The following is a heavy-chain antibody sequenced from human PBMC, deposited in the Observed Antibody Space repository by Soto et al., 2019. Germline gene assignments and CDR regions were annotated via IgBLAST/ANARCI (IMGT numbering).Heavy chain of an antibody. Sequence: ASVKVSCKASGYTFTGYYMHWVRQAPGQGLEWMGWINPNSGGTNYAQKFQGWVTMTRDTSISTAYMELSRLRSDDTAVYYCARDLLYCSGGSCYSGGSDYWGQGTLVTSPQ. D-gene: IGHD2-15*01. CDR2: INPNSGGT. CDR3: ARDLLYCSGGSCYSGGSDY. J-gene: IGHJ4*02. V-gene: IGHV1-2*04. CDR1: GYTFTGYY.